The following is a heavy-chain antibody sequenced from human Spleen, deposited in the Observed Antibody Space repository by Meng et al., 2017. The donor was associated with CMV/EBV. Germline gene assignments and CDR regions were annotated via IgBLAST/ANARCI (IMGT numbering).Heavy chain of an antibody. Sequence: SETLSLTCSVSGGSISSFYWSWIRQPPGRGLEWIGYIYYTGSTNYNPSFKSRVTISVDTSKKQFSLNLTSVTAADTAVYYCARGELDPDYWGQGTLVTVSS. CDR2: IYYTGST. CDR1: GGSISSFY. CDR3: ARGELDPDY. D-gene: IGHD1-26*01. V-gene: IGHV4-59*01. J-gene: IGHJ4*02.